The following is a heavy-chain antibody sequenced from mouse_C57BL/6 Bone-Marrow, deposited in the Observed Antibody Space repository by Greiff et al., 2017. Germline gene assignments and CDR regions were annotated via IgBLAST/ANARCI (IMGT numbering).Heavy chain of an antibody. CDR3: ARKLRLYAMDY. CDR1: GYSFTSYY. CDR2: IYPGSGNT. Sequence: VQLQQSGPELVKPGASVKISCKASGYSFTSYYIHWVKQRPGQGLEWIGWIYPGSGNTTYNEKFKGQATLTADTSSSTAYMQLSSLTSEDSAVYYCARKLRLYAMDYWGQGTSVTVSS. D-gene: IGHD3-2*02. J-gene: IGHJ4*01. V-gene: IGHV1-66*01.